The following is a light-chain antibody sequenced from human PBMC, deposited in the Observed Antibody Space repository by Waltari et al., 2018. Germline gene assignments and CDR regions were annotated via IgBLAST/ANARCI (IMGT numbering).Light chain of an antibody. V-gene: IGKV1-NL1*01. CDR3: QQFSGILWT. Sequence: DIQMTQSPSSLSASVGDRVTSTCRASQDIRNALAWYQQKPGKAPKLLLYAASRLESGVPSMFSGSGSGTDYTLTITGLQPEDSATYYCQQFSGILWTFGQGTKVEIK. J-gene: IGKJ1*01. CDR2: AAS. CDR1: QDIRNA.